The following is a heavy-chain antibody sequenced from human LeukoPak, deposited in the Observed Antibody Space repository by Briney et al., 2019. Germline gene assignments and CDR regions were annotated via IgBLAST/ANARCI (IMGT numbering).Heavy chain of an antibody. CDR1: GGTFSSYA. CDR2: IIPIFGTA. J-gene: IGHJ5*02. V-gene: IGHV1-69*13. D-gene: IGHD6-19*01. CDR3: ARDRLATRWFDP. Sequence: SVKVSCKASGGTFSSYAISWVRQAPGQGLEWMRGIIPIFGTANYAQKFQGRVTITADESTSTAYMELSSLRSGDTAVYYCARDRLATRWFDPWGQGTLVTVSS.